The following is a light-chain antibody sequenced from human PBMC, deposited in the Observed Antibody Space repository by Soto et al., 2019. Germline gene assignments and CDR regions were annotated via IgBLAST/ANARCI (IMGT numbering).Light chain of an antibody. Sequence: EIVLTQSPGTLSLSLGERATLSCRASQSVTNSYLAWYQQKPGQAPRLLIYGASSRATGIPDRFSGSGSGTDFTLTISRLESEDFAVYYCQQYGTLITFGQGTRLEIK. J-gene: IGKJ5*01. CDR2: GAS. V-gene: IGKV3-20*01. CDR3: QQYGTLIT. CDR1: QSVTNSY.